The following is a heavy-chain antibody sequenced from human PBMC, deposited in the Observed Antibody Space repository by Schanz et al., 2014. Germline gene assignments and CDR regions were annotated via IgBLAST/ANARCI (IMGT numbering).Heavy chain of an antibody. D-gene: IGHD3-9*01. CDR3: ARGWGYDALTGYVF. CDR2: ISANNGNT. J-gene: IGHJ4*02. Sequence: QVQLVQSGAEVKKPGASVKVSCKASGYTFSSYGISWVRQAPGQGLEWMGWISANNGNTNKAQKLQGRVTMTTDTSTSTAFLEVNSLRSDDTAVYYCARGWGYDALTGYVFWGQGTLVTVSS. V-gene: IGHV1-18*04. CDR1: GYTFSSYG.